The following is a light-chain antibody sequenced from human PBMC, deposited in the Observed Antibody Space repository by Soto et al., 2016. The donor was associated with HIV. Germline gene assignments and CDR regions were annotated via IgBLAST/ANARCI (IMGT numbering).Light chain of an antibody. CDR2: AAS. CDR1: QGIDSY. J-gene: IGKJ1*01. CDR3: LQHNTYPRT. V-gene: IGKV1-9*01. Sequence: DIRLTQSPSFLSASVGDRASITCRANQGIDSYLAWYRHNPGKPPRLLIYAASSLQTGVPLRFSGSGSGTEFTLTISSLQPEDFATYYCLQHNTYPRTFGQGTKVEIK.